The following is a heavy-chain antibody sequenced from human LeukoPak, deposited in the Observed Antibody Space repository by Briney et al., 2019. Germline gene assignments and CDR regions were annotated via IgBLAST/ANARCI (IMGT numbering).Heavy chain of an antibody. D-gene: IGHD5-18*01. CDR1: GGSISSYY. CDR2: IYYSGST. V-gene: IGHV4-59*01. CDR3: ARDSGYSYGEVDY. Sequence: SETLSLTCTIPGGSISSYYWSWIRQPPGKGLEWIGFIYYSGSTDYNPSLKSRVTISVDTSKNQFSLKLSSVTAADTAVYYCARDSGYSYGEVDYWGQGTLVTVSS. J-gene: IGHJ4*02.